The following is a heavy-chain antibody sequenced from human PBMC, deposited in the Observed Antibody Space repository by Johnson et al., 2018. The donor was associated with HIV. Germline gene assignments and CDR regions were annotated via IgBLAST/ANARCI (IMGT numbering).Heavy chain of an antibody. J-gene: IGHJ3*02. CDR1: GFTFSSYD. CDR2: IGTAGDT. CDR3: ARGGGSYYSGAFDI. V-gene: IGHV3-13*01. Sequence: VQLVEYGGGLVQPGGSLRLSCAASGFTFSSYDMHWVRQATGKGLEWVSAIGTAGDTYYPGSVKGRFTISRDNAKNSLYLQMNSLRAEDTALYYCARGGGSYYSGAFDIWGQGTMVTVSS. D-gene: IGHD1-26*01.